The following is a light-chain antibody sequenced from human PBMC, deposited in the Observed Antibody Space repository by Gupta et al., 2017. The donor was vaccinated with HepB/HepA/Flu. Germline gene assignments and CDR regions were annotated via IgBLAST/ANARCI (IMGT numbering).Light chain of an antibody. Sequence: EIVLTQSPGTLSLSPGKRATLSCRASLSVSSNYLAWYQQKPGRAPRLLIFGASRRATGIPDRFSGSGSGTDFTLTINRLEPEDCAVYYCQQYGSLPTTFGPGTKVDIK. CDR1: LSVSSNY. V-gene: IGKV3-20*01. CDR2: GAS. CDR3: QQYGSLPTT. J-gene: IGKJ3*01.